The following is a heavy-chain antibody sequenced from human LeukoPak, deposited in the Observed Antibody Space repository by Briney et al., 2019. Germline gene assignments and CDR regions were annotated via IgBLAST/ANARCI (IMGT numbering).Heavy chain of an antibody. D-gene: IGHD4-17*01. V-gene: IGHV4-39*01. CDR1: GGSISSSPYY. CDR2: IYYSGTT. CDR3: ARQGVGTYDYGDEGYYMDV. Sequence: SETLSLTCTVSGGSISSSPYYWGWIRQPPGKGLEWIGSIYYSGTTHYSPSLESRVTISVDTSKNQFSLKLSSVTAADTAVYYCARQGVGTYDYGDEGYYMDVWGKGTTVTISS. J-gene: IGHJ6*03.